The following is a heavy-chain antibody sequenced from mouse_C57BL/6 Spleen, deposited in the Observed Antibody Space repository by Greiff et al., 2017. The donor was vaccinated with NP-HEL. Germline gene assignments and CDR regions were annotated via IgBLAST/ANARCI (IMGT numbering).Heavy chain of an antibody. Sequence: QVQLKQPGAELVRPGTSVKLSCKASGYTFTSYWMHWVKQRPGQGLEWIGVIDPSDSYTNYNQKFKGKATLTVDTSSSTAYMQLSSLTSEDSAVYYCARGGITTVVPDYWGQGTTLTVSS. CDR1: GYTFTSYW. D-gene: IGHD1-1*01. CDR2: IDPSDSYT. V-gene: IGHV1-59*01. J-gene: IGHJ2*01. CDR3: ARGGITTVVPDY.